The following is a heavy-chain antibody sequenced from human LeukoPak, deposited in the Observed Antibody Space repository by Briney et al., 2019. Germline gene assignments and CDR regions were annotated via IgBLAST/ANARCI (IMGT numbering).Heavy chain of an antibody. Sequence: GGPLKLSCAAPGLPFGAYAMNGAPKPPGKGLGWVAVISYDGSNKYYADSVKGRFTISRDNSKNTLYLQMNSLRAEDTAVYYCASHIVATTDYWGQGTLVTVSS. V-gene: IGHV3-30-3*01. CDR3: ASHIVATTDY. CDR1: GLPFGAYA. CDR2: ISYDGSNK. D-gene: IGHD5-12*01. J-gene: IGHJ4*02.